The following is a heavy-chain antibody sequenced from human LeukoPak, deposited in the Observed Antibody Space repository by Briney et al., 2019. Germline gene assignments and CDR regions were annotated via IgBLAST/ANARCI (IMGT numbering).Heavy chain of an antibody. CDR1: GYTFTSYY. Sequence: ASVKVSCKASGYTFTSYYMHWVRQAPGHALEWMGWINPNSAGTNSAQKFQGRVTMTRDTSISTAYMELSRLRSDDTAVYCCARVYDFYYYMDVWGKGTTVTVSS. CDR2: INPNSAGT. CDR3: ARVYDFYYYMDV. J-gene: IGHJ6*03. V-gene: IGHV1-2*02. D-gene: IGHD5/OR15-5a*01.